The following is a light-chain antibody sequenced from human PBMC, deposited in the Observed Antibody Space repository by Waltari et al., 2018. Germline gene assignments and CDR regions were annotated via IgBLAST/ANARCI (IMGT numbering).Light chain of an antibody. Sequence: DVVMTQSPLSLSVTLGQAASISCNSSQSLVHRYGNTHLNWFQHKPGQSPRRLIYRVSNRDSGVPDRFSGSGSGTDFTLKINKVEAEDVGIYYCMQGTHWPYTFGQGTKLDIK. J-gene: IGKJ2*01. CDR2: RVS. V-gene: IGKV2-30*02. CDR1: QSLVHRYGNTH. CDR3: MQGTHWPYT.